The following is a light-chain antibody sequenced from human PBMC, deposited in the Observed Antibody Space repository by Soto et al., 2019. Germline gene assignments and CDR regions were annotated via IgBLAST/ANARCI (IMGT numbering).Light chain of an antibody. CDR3: QQANSFPFT. J-gene: IGKJ3*01. V-gene: IGKV1-12*01. CDR1: RGISSW. CDR2: AAS. Sequence: DIQMTQSPSSVSASVGDRVTITCRASRGISSWLAWYQQKPGKAPKLLIYAASSLQSGVPSRFSGSGSGTDLTLTMTSLQPEDFATYYCQQANSFPFTFGPGTKVHIK.